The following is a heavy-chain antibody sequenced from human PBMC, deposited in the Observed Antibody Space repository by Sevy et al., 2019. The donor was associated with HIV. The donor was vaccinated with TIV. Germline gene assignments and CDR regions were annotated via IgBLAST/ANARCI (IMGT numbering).Heavy chain of an antibody. J-gene: IGHJ4*02. V-gene: IGHV3-7*01. CDR1: GFTFSTYW. CDR2: IKQDGSEK. CDR3: ARTLYYYDSSGYSIFDY. D-gene: IGHD3-22*01. Sequence: GRSLRLSCAASGFTFSTYWMSWVRQAPGKGLEWVANIKQDGSEKYYVDSVKGRFTISRDNAKSSLSLQMNSLRAEDTAVYYCARTLYYYDSSGYSIFDYWGQGTLVTVSS.